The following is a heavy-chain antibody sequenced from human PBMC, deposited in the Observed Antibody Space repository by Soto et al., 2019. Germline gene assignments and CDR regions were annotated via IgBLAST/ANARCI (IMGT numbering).Heavy chain of an antibody. CDR1: GGSISSYY. CDR3: ARARLPVNDAFDI. CDR2: IYYSGST. Sequence: SETLSLTCTVSGGSISSYYWSWIRQPPGKGLEWIGYIYYSGSTNYNPSLKSRATISVDTSKNQFSPKLSSVTAADTAVYYCARARLPVNDAFDIWGQGTMVTVSS. J-gene: IGHJ3*02. D-gene: IGHD3-16*01. V-gene: IGHV4-59*01.